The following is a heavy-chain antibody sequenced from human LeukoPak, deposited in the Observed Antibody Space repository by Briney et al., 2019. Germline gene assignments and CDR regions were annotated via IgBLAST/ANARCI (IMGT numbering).Heavy chain of an antibody. CDR3: AKTPQLYDFWSGYWFDP. Sequence: GGSLRLSCAASGFTVSSNYMSWVRQAPGKGLEWVSVIYSGGTTYYADSVKGRFTISRDNSKNTLYLQMNSLRAEDTAVYYCAKTPQLYDFWSGYWFDPWGQGTLVTVSS. J-gene: IGHJ5*02. V-gene: IGHV3-53*01. CDR2: IYSGGTT. CDR1: GFTVSSNY. D-gene: IGHD3-3*01.